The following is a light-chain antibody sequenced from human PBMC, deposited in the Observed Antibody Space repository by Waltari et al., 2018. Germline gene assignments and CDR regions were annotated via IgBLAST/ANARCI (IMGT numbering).Light chain of an antibody. V-gene: IGKV3-15*01. CDR3: QKYSNWPR. J-gene: IGKJ1*01. CDR1: QNIGRK. Sequence: EIVMTQSPAALSLSPGDRATLSCRASQNIGRKLAWYQQKPGQAPRLLIYGASTRANDIPDRFSGTGSGTEFTLTISSLRSEDSALYYCQKYSNWPRFGQGTRVEVK. CDR2: GAS.